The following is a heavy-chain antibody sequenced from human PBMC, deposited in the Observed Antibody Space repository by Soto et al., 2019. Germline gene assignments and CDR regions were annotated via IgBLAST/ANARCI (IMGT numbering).Heavy chain of an antibody. V-gene: IGHV4-59*01. CDR1: GGSISRYF. D-gene: IGHD2-21*01. CDR2: IFYTGST. J-gene: IGHJ5*02. CDR3: AHFSDLEWFDP. Sequence: SETLSLTCTVSGGSISRYFWSWIRQSPGKGLEWIGYIFYTGSTTYNPSLKSRVTISIDTSKNQFSLKLSSLTAADTAVYYCAHFSDLEWFDPWGQGTLVTVS.